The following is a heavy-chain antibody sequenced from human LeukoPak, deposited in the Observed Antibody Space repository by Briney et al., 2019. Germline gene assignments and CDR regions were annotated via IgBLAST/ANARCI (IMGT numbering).Heavy chain of an antibody. CDR2: IYSGGST. CDR1: GFTVSSNY. V-gene: IGHV3-66*04. J-gene: IGHJ4*02. CDR3: ARRSGVAVAGAFDY. Sequence: GGSLRLSCAASGFTVSSNYMSWVRQAPGKGLEWGSVIYSGGSTYYADSVKGRFNISRDNSKNTLYLQMNSLGAEDTAVYFCARRSGVAVAGAFDYWGQGTLVTVSS. D-gene: IGHD6-19*01.